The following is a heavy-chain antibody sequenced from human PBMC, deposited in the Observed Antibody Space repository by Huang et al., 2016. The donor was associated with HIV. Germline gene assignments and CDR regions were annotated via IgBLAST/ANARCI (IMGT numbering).Heavy chain of an antibody. CDR1: GGSFSGYP. J-gene: IGHJ5*02. D-gene: IGHD3-16*01. CDR3: AREVMITFGGPFDP. CDR2: INHSGNT. Sequence: QVQLQQWGAGLLKPSETLSLTCAVYGGSFSGYPWNWIRQSPGKGLEWIGQINHSGNTDYNTSLKSRVTISMDTSKNQFSLKLNSVTAADTAIYYCAREVMITFGGPFDPWGHGNLVTVSS. V-gene: IGHV4-34*01.